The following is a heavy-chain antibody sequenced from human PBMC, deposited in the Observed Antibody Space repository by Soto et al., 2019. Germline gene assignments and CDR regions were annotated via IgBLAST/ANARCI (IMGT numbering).Heavy chain of an antibody. CDR2: IKPSDGSR. V-gene: IGHV1-46*03. J-gene: IGHJ3*01. CDR3: TRGPWDAFDV. Sequence: QAHLVQSGGEVKKPGASVKVSCKTSGYIFTSYYIYWVRQAPGQGLEWMGMIKPSDGSRTYTQRFQGRVTMTRDTSTSTVYMELRSLRSEDTAVYFFTRGPWDAFDVWGQGTMVTVSS. CDR1: GYIFTSYY.